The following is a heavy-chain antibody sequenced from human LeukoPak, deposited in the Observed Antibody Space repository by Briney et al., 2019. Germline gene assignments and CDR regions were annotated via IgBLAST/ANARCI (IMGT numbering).Heavy chain of an antibody. J-gene: IGHJ4*02. CDR2: FYYSGSD. V-gene: IGHV4-59*01. Sequence: PLETLSLTCTVSGASITNYYWNWIRQPPGKGLEWIGYFYYSGSDNYNPSLKSRITISVDTSKNQFSLKLSSVTAADTAVYYCVRGYCSGATCYHFDYWGQGTLVTVSS. CDR1: GASITNYY. CDR3: VRGYCSGATCYHFDY. D-gene: IGHD2-15*01.